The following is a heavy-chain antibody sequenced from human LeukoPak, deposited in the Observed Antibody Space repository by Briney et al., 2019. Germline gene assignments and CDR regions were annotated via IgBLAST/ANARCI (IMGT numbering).Heavy chain of an antibody. J-gene: IGHJ4*02. D-gene: IGHD6-19*01. CDR3: ARGSSYTSTSYFFDY. Sequence: SDTLSLTCTVSGASISRYYWNWIRQPPGKGLEWIGNVDNSGSTNFNPSLKSRVTTSLDASKNQFSLKLISVTTADTAVYYCARGSSYTSTSYFFDYWGQGTLVT. CDR1: GASISRYY. V-gene: IGHV4-59*07. CDR2: VDNSGST.